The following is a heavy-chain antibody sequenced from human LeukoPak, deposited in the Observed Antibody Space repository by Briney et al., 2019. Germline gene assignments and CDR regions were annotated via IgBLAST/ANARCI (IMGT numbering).Heavy chain of an antibody. J-gene: IGHJ5*02. CDR2: INHSGST. CDR1: GASFSGYY. D-gene: IGHD1-26*01. Sequence: PSETLSLTCAVYGASFSGYYWSWIRQPPGKGLEWIGEINHSGSTNYNPSLKSRVTIPVDTSKNQFSLKLSSVTAADTAVYYCARREGGATSWFDPWGQGTLVTVSS. CDR3: ARREGGATSWFDP. V-gene: IGHV4-34*01.